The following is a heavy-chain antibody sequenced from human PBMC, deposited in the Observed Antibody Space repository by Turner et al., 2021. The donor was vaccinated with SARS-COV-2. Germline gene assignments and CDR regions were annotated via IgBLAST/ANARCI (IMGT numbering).Heavy chain of an antibody. V-gene: IGHV3-23*01. CDR3: AKDIRTTPLALAGRGAFDI. Sequence: EVQLLESGGGLVQPGGSLRLSCAASGFTFSSYAMSWLRQAPGKGLEWVAAISGSGGSTFYADSVKGRFTISRDDSKNTLYLQMNSLRAEDTAVYYCAKDIRTTPLALAGRGAFDIWGQGTMVTVSS. D-gene: IGHD3-3*02. CDR1: GFTFSSYA. J-gene: IGHJ3*02. CDR2: ISGSGGST.